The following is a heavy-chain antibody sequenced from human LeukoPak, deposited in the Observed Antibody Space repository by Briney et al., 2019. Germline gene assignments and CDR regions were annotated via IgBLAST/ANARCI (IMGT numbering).Heavy chain of an antibody. D-gene: IGHD3-16*01. CDR3: ARGILANYVWGSPIARVYYYYMDV. V-gene: IGHV1-69*13. CDR2: IIPIFGTA. J-gene: IGHJ6*03. CDR1: GGTFSSYA. Sequence: ASVKVSCKASGGTFSSYAISWVRQAPGQGLEWMGGIIPIFGTANYAQKFQGRVTITADESTSTAYMELSSLRSEDTAVYYCARGILANYVWGSPIARVYYYYMDVWGKGTTVTISS.